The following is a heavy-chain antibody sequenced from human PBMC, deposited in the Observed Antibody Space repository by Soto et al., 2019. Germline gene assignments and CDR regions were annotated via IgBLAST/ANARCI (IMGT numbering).Heavy chain of an antibody. CDR3: ALGEGKLSTVTVDY. J-gene: IGHJ4*02. CDR2: IYYSGST. CDR1: GGSIRSYY. D-gene: IGHD4-17*01. V-gene: IGHV4-59*01. Sequence: SETLSRTCTVYGGSIRSYYWSWIRQPPGKGLEWIGYIYYSGSTNYNPSLKSRVTISVDTSKNQFSLKLSSVTAADTAVYYCALGEGKLSTVTVDYWGQRTLVTVSA.